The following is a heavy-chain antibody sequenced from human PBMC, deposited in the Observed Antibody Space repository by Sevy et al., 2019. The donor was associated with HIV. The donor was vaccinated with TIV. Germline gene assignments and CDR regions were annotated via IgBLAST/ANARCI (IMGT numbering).Heavy chain of an antibody. CDR3: ARTVLGPYFDH. V-gene: IGHV3-11*01. CDR1: EFTFSVDY. D-gene: IGHD2-8*02. CDR2: INSWGTTI. Sequence: GGSLRLSCAASEFTFSVDYMTWIRQAPGKGLELVSYINSWGTTIYYADSVKGRFTISRDNANNSLYLQMNSLRAEDTAVYYCARTVLGPYFDHWGQGTLVTVSS. J-gene: IGHJ4*02.